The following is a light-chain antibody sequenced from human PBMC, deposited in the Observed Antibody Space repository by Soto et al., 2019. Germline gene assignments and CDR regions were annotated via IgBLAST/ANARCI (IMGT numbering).Light chain of an antibody. V-gene: IGKV1-39*01. CDR2: AAS. CDR1: QSISSY. Sequence: DLQTTQSPSSLSGSIGDRGTITCRASQSISSYLNWYQQKPGKAPKLLIYAASSLQSGVPSRFSGSGSGTEFTLSISSLQPDDSATYYCHQYNSYWTFGQGTKVDIK. J-gene: IGKJ1*01. CDR3: HQYNSYWT.